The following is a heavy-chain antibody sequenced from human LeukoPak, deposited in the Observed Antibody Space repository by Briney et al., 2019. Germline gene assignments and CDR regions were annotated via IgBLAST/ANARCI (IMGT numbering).Heavy chain of an antibody. V-gene: IGHV4-59*08. CDR2: VFHTGDT. CDR3: ARHPFATPFDH. D-gene: IGHD2-15*01. CDR1: DDSINSFY. J-gene: IGHJ4*02. Sequence: PSETLSLTCAVSDDSINSFYWSWIRQPPGKGLEWIGYVFHTGDTNSNPSLKSRVTVSLDTSTSQVSLRLTSVTAADTAVYYCARHPFATPFDHWGRGILVTVSS.